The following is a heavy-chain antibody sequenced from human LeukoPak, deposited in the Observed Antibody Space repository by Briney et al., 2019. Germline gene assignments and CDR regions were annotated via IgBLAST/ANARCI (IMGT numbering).Heavy chain of an antibody. V-gene: IGHV1-8*01. CDR2: MNPNSANT. J-gene: IGHJ6*03. D-gene: IGHD5-18*01. CDR3: ARRVDPAMVDHYYYMDV. Sequence: ASVKVSCKASGYTFTSYDINWVRQAPGQGLEWMGWMNPNSANTGFAQKFRGRLTMTRNTSISTAYMELSSLRSEDTAVYYCARRVDPAMVDHYYYMDVWGKGTTVTVSS. CDR1: GYTFTSYD.